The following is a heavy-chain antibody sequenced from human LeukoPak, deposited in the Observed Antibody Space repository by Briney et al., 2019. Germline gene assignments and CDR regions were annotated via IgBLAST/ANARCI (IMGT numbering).Heavy chain of an antibody. CDR2: IYHSAST. Sequence: SETLSLTCAVSGYSISSGYYWGWIRQPPGKGPEWIGNIYHSASTYYNPSLKSRVTISVDTSKNQFSLKLSSVTAADTAVYYCAGGAPPFDNWGQGTLVTVSS. D-gene: IGHD1-14*01. V-gene: IGHV4-38-2*01. J-gene: IGHJ4*02. CDR3: AGGAPPFDN. CDR1: GYSISSGYY.